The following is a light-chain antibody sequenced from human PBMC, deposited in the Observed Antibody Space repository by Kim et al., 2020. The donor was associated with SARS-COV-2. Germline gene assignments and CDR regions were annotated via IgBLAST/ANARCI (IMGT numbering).Light chain of an antibody. CDR3: QAWDSSWV. J-gene: IGLJ3*02. CDR2: QDS. V-gene: IGLV3-1*01. CDR1: KLGDKY. Sequence: SVSPGKPASITCSGDKLGDKYACWYQQKPGQSPVLVIYQDSKRPSGIPERFSGSNSGNTATLTISGTQAMDEADYYCQAWDSSWVFGGGTQLTVL.